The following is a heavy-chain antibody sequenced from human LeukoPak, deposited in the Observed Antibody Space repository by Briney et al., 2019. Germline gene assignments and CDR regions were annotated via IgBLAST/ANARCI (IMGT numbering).Heavy chain of an antibody. V-gene: IGHV4-34*01. Sequence: SETLSLTCAVHGVSFSDNYWNWIRQPPGKGLEWIGEINHSGSTNYNPSLKSRATISVDTSKNQFSLKLSSVTAADTAVYYCARSGSGYLRYYFDYWGQGTLVTVSS. CDR3: ARSGSGYLRYYFDY. J-gene: IGHJ4*02. CDR2: INHSGST. D-gene: IGHD5-12*01. CDR1: GVSFSDNY.